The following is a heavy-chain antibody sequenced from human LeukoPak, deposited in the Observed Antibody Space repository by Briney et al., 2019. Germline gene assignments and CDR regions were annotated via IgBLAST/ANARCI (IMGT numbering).Heavy chain of an antibody. V-gene: IGHV3-7*03. Sequence: GGSLRLFCAASGFNFSNYWMSWVRQTPGKGLEWVANINRDGSEKYYVDSVEGQFTISRDNAKNSLFLQMNSLRVEDTAVYYCARRRGYSYGRNNYYFDYWGQGTLVTVSS. D-gene: IGHD5-18*01. J-gene: IGHJ4*02. CDR1: GFNFSNYW. CDR3: ARRRGYSYGRNNYYFDY. CDR2: INRDGSEK.